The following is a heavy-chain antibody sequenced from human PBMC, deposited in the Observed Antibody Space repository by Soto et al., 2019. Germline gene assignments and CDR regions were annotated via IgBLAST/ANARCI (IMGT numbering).Heavy chain of an antibody. Sequence: EVQLLESGGGLVQPGGSLRLSFAASGFTFSFCAMSWVRRVPGKGLKWVSSIRGSGGDTYYADSVRGRFTISRDNSKHALYLKMNSLRVDDTAVYYFVQGHSASYYYFDYWGQGTLVTVSS. D-gene: IGHD3-22*01. CDR2: IRGSGGDT. CDR3: VQGHSASYYYFDY. CDR1: GFTFSFCA. J-gene: IGHJ4*02. V-gene: IGHV3-23*01.